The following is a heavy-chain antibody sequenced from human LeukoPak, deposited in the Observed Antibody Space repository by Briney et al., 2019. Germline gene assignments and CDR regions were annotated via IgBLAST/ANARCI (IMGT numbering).Heavy chain of an antibody. Sequence: SETLSLTCAGYGGSFSGYYWSGIRPPPGKGLEWVGEINQSGSTNYNPPLKSRVTISVDTSKNQFSLKLSSVTAADTAVYYCARVRRYCSGGSCYSYGMDVWGKGTTVTVSS. J-gene: IGHJ6*04. V-gene: IGHV4-34*01. D-gene: IGHD2-15*01. CDR3: ARVRRYCSGGSCYSYGMDV. CDR2: INQSGST. CDR1: GGSFSGYY.